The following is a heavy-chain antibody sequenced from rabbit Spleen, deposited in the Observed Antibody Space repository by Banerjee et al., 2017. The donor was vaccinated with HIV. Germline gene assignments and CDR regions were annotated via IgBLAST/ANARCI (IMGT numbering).Heavy chain of an antibody. V-gene: IGHV1S45*01. D-gene: IGHD1-1*01. Sequence: QEQLVESGGGLVQPEGSLKLSCTASGFSFSNKAVMCWVRQAPGKGLEWIACIYAGSSGNTYSATWAKGRFTISKTSPTTVTLQMTSLTAADTATYFCARDTSTSFSTYGMDLWGPGTLVTV. CDR3: ARDTSTSFSTYGMDL. CDR1: GFSFSNKAV. J-gene: IGHJ6*01. CDR2: IYAGSSGNT.